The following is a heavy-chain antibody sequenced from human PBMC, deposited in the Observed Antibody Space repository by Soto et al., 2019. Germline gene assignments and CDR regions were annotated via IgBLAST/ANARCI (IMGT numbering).Heavy chain of an antibody. Sequence: SETLSLTCTVSGGSISSSSYYWGWIRQPPGKGLEWIGSIYYSGSTYYNPSLKSRVTISVDTSKNQFSLKLSSVTAADTAVYYCACGYSSSWPGLVNWFDPWGQGTLVTVSS. CDR2: IYYSGST. V-gene: IGHV4-39*01. CDR1: GGSISSSSYY. CDR3: ACGYSSSWPGLVNWFDP. D-gene: IGHD6-13*01. J-gene: IGHJ5*02.